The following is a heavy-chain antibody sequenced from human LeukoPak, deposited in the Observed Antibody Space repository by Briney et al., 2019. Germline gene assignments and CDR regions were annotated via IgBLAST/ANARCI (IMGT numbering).Heavy chain of an antibody. CDR2: ISGSGGST. CDR3: AKRDSTGWQNYFDY. J-gene: IGHJ4*02. D-gene: IGHD6-19*01. V-gene: IGHV3-23*01. Sequence: AGGSLRLSCAASGFTFSTYAMSWVRQAPGKGLEWVSAISGSGGSTYYADSVKGRFAISRDNSKNTLYRQMNSLRAEDTAVYYCAKRDSTGWQNYFDYWGQGALVTVSS. CDR1: GFTFSTYA.